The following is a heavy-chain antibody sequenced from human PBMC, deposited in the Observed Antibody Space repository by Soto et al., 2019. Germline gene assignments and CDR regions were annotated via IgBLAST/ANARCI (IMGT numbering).Heavy chain of an antibody. D-gene: IGHD5-18*01. CDR1: GFTYDDYA. J-gene: IGHJ6*02. CDR2: IRRNRGSI. V-gene: IGHV3-9*01. CDR3: AKEIDTAMVYGMDV. Sequence: GGSLRLPCEDSGFTYDDYAMHRVRQAPGKGLEWVTGIRRNRGSIGYADSVKGRFTISRDNAKNSLYLKMNSVRAEDTALYYCAKEIDTAMVYGMDVWGQGTTVTVSS.